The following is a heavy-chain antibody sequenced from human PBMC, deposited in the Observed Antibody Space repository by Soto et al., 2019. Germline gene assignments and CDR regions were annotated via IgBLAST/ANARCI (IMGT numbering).Heavy chain of an antibody. CDR3: ASQVAVGY. D-gene: IGHD6-19*01. Sequence: QVHLLESGGGVVQPGRSLRLSCAASGFTFSSYGMHWIRQAPGKGLEWVALISYDGKNEYYADSVKGRFTISRDNSKNTLYLQMNSLRLEDTAVYYCASQVAVGYWGQGALVTVSS. J-gene: IGHJ4*02. V-gene: IGHV3-30*03. CDR1: GFTFSSYG. CDR2: ISYDGKNE.